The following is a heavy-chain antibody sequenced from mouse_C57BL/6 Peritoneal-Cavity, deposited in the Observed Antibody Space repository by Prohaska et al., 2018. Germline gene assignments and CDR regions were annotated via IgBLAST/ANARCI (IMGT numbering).Heavy chain of an antibody. CDR3: GGGEYFDN. Sequence: QIQLQQSGAELASPWASVTLSCKASGYIFTDHIMNWVKKRPGQGLEWIGRIYPVSGETNYNQKVMGKATFSVDRSSSTEDMLVHSYTLEAFAACYCGGGEYFDNWGQGATLTVSS. CDR1: GYIFTDHI. CDR2: IYPVSGET. V-gene: IGHV1-11*01. J-gene: IGHJ2*01.